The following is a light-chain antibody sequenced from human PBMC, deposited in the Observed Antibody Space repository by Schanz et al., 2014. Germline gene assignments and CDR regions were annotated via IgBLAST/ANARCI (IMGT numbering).Light chain of an antibody. V-gene: IGKV4-1*01. Sequence: DIVLTQSPDSLAVSLGERATINCRSSQSVLYRSNNKNYLAWYQQKPGQPPKLLIYWASTRESGVPDRFSGSESGTDFTLTISSLQAEDVAVYYCQQRSNWPPTFGQGTRVEIK. CDR3: QQRSNWPPT. CDR2: WAS. CDR1: QSVLYRSNNKNY. J-gene: IGKJ1*01.